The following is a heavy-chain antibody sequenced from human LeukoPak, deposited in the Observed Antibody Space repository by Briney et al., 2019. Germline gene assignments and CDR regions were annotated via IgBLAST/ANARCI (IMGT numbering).Heavy chain of an antibody. CDR1: GYSISSGYY. V-gene: IGHV3-11*04. CDR2: ISSSGSTI. CDR3: ARGGALFDY. D-gene: IGHD3-16*01. Sequence: LSLTCTVSGYSISSGYYWGWIRQPPWKGLEWVSYISSSGSTIYYADSVKGRFTIPRDNAKNSLYLQMNSLRAEDTAVYYCARGGALFDYWGQGTLVTVSS. J-gene: IGHJ4*02.